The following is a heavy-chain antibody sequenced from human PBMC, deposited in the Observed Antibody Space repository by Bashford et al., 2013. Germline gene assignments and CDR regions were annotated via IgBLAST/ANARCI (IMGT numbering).Heavy chain of an antibody. CDR2: IIPIFGTA. J-gene: IGHJ5*02. V-gene: IGHV1-69*13. Sequence: SVKVSCKASGGTFSSYAISWVRQAPGQGLEWMGGIIPIFGTANYAQKFQGRVTITADESTSTAYMELSSLRSEDTAVYYCARANTIIAVANNWFDPWGQGTLVTVSS. CDR3: ARANTIIAVANNWFDP. CDR1: GGTFSSYA. D-gene: IGHD6-19*01.